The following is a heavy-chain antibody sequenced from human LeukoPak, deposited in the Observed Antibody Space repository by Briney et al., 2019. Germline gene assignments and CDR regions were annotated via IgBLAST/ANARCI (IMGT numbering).Heavy chain of an antibody. J-gene: IGHJ4*02. CDR1: GFTFTSSA. V-gene: IGHV1-58*02. Sequence: GASVKVSCKASGFTFTSSAMQWVRQARGQRLEWIGWIVVGSGNTNYAQKFQERVTITRDMSTSTAYMELSSLRSEDTAVYYCAAAFSSGYLVLDYWGQGTLVTVSS. D-gene: IGHD3-22*01. CDR2: IVVGSGNT. CDR3: AAAFSSGYLVLDY.